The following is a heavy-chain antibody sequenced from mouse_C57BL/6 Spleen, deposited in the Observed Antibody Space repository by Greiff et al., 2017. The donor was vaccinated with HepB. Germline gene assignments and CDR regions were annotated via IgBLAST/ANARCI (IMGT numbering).Heavy chain of an antibody. CDR2: IYPSDSET. J-gene: IGHJ1*03. CDR3: ARRAGGYFDV. V-gene: IGHV1-61*01. Sequence: QVHVKQPGAELVRPGSSVKLSCKASGYTFTSYWMDWVKQRPGQGLEWIGNIYPSDSETHYNQKFKDKATLTVDKSSSTAYMQLSSLTSEDSAVYYCARRAGGYFDVWGTGTTVTVSS. CDR1: GYTFTSYW. D-gene: IGHD3-1*01.